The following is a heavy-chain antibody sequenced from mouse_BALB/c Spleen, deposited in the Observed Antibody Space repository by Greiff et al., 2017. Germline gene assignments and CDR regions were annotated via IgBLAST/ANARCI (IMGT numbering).Heavy chain of an antibody. Sequence: EVKLVESGGGLVKPGGSLKLSCAASGFTFSSYAMSWVRQSPEKRLEWVAEISSGGSYTYYPDTVTGRFTISRDNAKNTLYLEMSSLRSEDTAMYYCAREGNPGAWFAYWGQGTLVTVSA. CDR1: GFTFSSYA. V-gene: IGHV5-9-4*01. D-gene: IGHD2-1*01. CDR2: ISSGGSYT. CDR3: AREGNPGAWFAY. J-gene: IGHJ3*01.